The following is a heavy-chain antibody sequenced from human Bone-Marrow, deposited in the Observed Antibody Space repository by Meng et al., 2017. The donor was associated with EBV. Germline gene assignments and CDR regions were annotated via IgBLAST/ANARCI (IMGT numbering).Heavy chain of an antibody. V-gene: IGHV1-69*01. Sequence: QVQLVESGAGVNKPGAAVKVSCKTSGGTFSSDAISWVRQAPGQGLEWMGGLIPMSGAPNYAQKFQGRVTITADESTSTHYMDLSSLRSEDTAVYYCASESGRGYTPDYWGQGTLVTVSS. J-gene: IGHJ4*02. CDR2: LIPMSGAP. CDR3: ASESGRGYTPDY. CDR1: GGTFSSDA. D-gene: IGHD3-10*01.